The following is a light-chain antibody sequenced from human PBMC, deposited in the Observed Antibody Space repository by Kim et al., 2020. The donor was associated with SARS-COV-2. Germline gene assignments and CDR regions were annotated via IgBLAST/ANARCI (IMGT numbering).Light chain of an antibody. J-gene: IGLJ3*02. CDR1: SGSIASFY. CDR2: GAN. CDR3: QSSDSTNLWV. V-gene: IGLV6-57*03. Sequence: NFMLTQPPSVSGSPGTTVTISCTRSSGSIASFYVQWFQQRPGSAPTTVIYGANERPSGIPDRFSASVAQSSGSASLTISGLKTEDEADYYCQSSDSTNLWVFGGGTKLTVL.